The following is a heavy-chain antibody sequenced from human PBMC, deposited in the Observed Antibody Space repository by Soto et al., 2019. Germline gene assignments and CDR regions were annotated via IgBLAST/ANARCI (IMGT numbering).Heavy chain of an antibody. V-gene: IGHV4-31*03. CDR2: IYYSGST. J-gene: IGHJ4*02. CDR1: GGSISSGGYY. CDR3: ARVDMAPTFDY. D-gene: IGHD2-2*03. Sequence: KTSETLSLTCTVSGGSISSGGYYWSWIRQHPGKGLEWIGYIYYSGSTYYNPSLKSRVTISVDTSKNQFSLKLSSVTAADTAVYSCARVDMAPTFDYWGQGTLVTVSS.